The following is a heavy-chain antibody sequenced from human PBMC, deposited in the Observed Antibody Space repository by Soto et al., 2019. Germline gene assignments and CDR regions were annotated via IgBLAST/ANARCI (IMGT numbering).Heavy chain of an antibody. CDR3: ARDEAVAGTVDY. CDR1: GFTFSDYY. V-gene: IGHV3-11*05. CDR2: ISSSSSYT. J-gene: IGHJ4*02. Sequence: QVQLVESGGGLVKPGGSLRLSYAASGFTFSDYYMSWIRQAPGKGLEWVSYISSSSSYTNYADSVKGRFTISRDNAKNSLYLQMNSLRAEDTAVYCCARDEAVAGTVDYWGQGTLVTVSS. D-gene: IGHD6-19*01.